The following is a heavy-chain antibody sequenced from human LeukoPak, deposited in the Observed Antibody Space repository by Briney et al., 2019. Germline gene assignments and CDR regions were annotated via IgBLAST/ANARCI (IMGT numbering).Heavy chain of an antibody. CDR2: IWCDGTNK. CDR1: GFTFSSYG. V-gene: IGHV3-33*01. J-gene: IGHJ4*02. CDR3: ARDHYGGYAYSDY. Sequence: GGSLRLSCVASGFTFSSYGMHWVRQAPGKGLEWVAVIWCDGTNKYYADSVKGRFTISRDNSKNTLYLQMNSLRAEDTAVYYCARDHYGGYAYSDYWGQGALVIVSS. D-gene: IGHD5-12*01.